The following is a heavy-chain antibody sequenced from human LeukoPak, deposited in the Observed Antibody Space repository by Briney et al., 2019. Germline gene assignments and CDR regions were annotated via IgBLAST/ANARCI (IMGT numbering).Heavy chain of an antibody. CDR3: ARGLGTYMTEVRGRADY. Sequence: SETLSLTCAVYGGSFSGYYWSWIRQPPGKGLEWIGEINHSGSTNYNPSLKSRVTISVDTSKNQFSLKLSSVTAADTAVYYCARGLGTYMTEVRGRADYWGQGTLVTVSS. CDR1: GGSFSGYY. V-gene: IGHV4-34*01. CDR2: INHSGST. D-gene: IGHD3-10*01. J-gene: IGHJ4*02.